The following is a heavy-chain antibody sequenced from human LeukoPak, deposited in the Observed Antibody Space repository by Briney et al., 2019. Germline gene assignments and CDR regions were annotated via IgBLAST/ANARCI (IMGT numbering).Heavy chain of an antibody. CDR3: ARHFRRYCSGGSCYRNWFDP. Sequence: GGSLRLSCAASGFTFSSYGMHWVRQAPGKGLEWVAGIWYDGSNKYYADSVKGRFTISRDNSKNTLYLQMNSLRAEDTAGYYCARHFRRYCSGGSCYRNWFDPWGQGTLVTVSS. D-gene: IGHD2-15*01. J-gene: IGHJ5*02. V-gene: IGHV3-33*01. CDR1: GFTFSSYG. CDR2: IWYDGSNK.